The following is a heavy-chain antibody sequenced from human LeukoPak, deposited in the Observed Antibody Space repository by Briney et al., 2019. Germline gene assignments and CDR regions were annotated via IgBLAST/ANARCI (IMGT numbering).Heavy chain of an antibody. J-gene: IGHJ4*02. Sequence: PGGSLRLSCAASGFTFSSYEMNWVRQAPGKGLEWVSYISSSGSTIYYADSVKGRFTISRDNAKNSLYLQMNSLRAEDTALYYCARGSSSWYTIYFDYWGQGTLVTVSS. CDR1: GFTFSSYE. V-gene: IGHV3-48*03. D-gene: IGHD6-13*01. CDR2: ISSSGSTI. CDR3: ARGSSSWYTIYFDY.